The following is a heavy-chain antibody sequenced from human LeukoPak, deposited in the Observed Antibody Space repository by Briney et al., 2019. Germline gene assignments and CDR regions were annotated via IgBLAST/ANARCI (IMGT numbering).Heavy chain of an antibody. CDR2: ITGSGAET. CDR1: GLTFSSYA. D-gene: IGHD1-14*01. J-gene: IGHJ4*02. Sequence: GGSLRLSCAASGLTFSSYAMSWVRQTPGKGLEWVSSITGSGAETNSADAVKGRFTISRDNAQNTLYLQMNTLRAEDTAVYYCAKGPHIRTMWLFDSWGQGSLVTVSS. CDR3: AKGPHIRTMWLFDS. V-gene: IGHV3-23*01.